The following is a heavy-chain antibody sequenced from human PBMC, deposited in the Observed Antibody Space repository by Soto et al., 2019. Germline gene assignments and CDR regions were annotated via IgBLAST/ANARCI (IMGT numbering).Heavy chain of an antibody. CDR3: ARSPLGPRYCSGGSCYPNWFDP. D-gene: IGHD2-15*01. CDR2: ISSSSSYI. Sequence: GGSLRLSCAASGFTFSSYSMNWVRQAPGKGLEWVSSISSSSSYIYYADSVKGRFTISRDNAKNSLYLQMNSLRAEDTAVYYCARSPLGPRYCSGGSCYPNWFDPWGQGTLVTVSS. CDR1: GFTFSSYS. J-gene: IGHJ5*02. V-gene: IGHV3-21*01.